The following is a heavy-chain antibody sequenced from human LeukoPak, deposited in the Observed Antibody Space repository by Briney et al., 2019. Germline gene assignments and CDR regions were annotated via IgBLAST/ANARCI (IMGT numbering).Heavy chain of an antibody. CDR1: GHTLREFS. D-gene: IGHD3-9*01. V-gene: IGHV1-24*01. Sequence: ASVKVSCKVSGHTLREFSIHWVRQAPGKGLEWMGGFDADEVETIYAQNLQGRVTMTTDTSTSTAYMELRSLRSDDTAVYYCARNSVRGYDILTGIPVWGQGTLVTVSS. CDR2: FDADEVET. CDR3: ARNSVRGYDILTGIPV. J-gene: IGHJ4*02.